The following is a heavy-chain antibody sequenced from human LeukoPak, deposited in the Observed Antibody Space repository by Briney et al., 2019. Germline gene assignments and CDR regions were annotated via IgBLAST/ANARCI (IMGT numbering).Heavy chain of an antibody. D-gene: IGHD6-19*01. CDR1: GFTFSSYA. V-gene: IGHV3-23*01. CDR2: ISGSGGST. J-gene: IGHJ4*02. Sequence: GGSLRLSCAASGFTFSSYAMSWVRQAPGKGLEWVSAISGSGGSTYYADSVKGRFTISRDNSKNTLYLQMNSLRAEDTAVYYCAKARIAVAGKGKNFDYWGQGTLVTVSS. CDR3: AKARIAVAGKGKNFDY.